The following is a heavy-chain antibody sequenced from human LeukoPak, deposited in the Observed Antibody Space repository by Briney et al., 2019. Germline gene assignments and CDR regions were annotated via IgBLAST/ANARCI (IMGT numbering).Heavy chain of an antibody. J-gene: IGHJ3*02. V-gene: IGHV3-33*01. CDR1: GFTFSSYG. Sequence: GGSLRLSCAASGFTFSSYGMHWVRQAPGKGLEWVAVIWYDGSNKYYADSVKGRFTISRDNSKNTLYLQMNSLRAEDTAVYYCARVQSPYDYVWGGYRYHDAFDIWGQGTMVTVSS. CDR2: IWYDGSNK. D-gene: IGHD3-16*02. CDR3: ARVQSPYDYVWGGYRYHDAFDI.